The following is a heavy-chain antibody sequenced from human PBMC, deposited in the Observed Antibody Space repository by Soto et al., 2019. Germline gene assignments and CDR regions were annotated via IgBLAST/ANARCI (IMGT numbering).Heavy chain of an antibody. CDR1: GTSISSSY. CDR3: ARASDLLHAYFGMDV. J-gene: IGHJ6*02. CDR2: IYSGTNT. V-gene: IGHV3-53*01. Sequence: PGGSLRLSCAASGTSISSSYMSWVRQAPGKGLEWVSLIYSGTNTYYEASVKGRFTISRDNSKNTLYLQMNRLRAEDTAVYYCARASDLLHAYFGMDVWGQGTTVTVSS. D-gene: IGHD3-3*01.